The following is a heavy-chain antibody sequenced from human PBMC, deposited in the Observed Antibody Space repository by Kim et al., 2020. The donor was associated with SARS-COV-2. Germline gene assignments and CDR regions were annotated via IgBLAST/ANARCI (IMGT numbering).Heavy chain of an antibody. CDR3: ASLSEMATMKAGIYFDY. D-gene: IGHD5-12*01. V-gene: IGHV4-39*01. J-gene: IGHJ4*02. Sequence: SETLSLTCTVSGGSISSSSYYWGWIRQPPGKGLEWIGSIYYSGSTYYNPSLKSRVTISVDTSKNQFSLKLSSVTAADTAVYYCASLSEMATMKAGIYFDYWGQGTLVTVSS. CDR2: IYYSGST. CDR1: GGSISSSSYY.